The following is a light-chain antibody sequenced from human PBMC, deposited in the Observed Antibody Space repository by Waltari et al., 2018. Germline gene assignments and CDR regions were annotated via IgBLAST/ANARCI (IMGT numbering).Light chain of an antibody. CDR3: QQYNNWLWT. J-gene: IGKJ1*01. Sequence: ERVMTQSPATLSVSPGERATLSCRASQSVSNNLAWYQQKPGQAPRLLIYGASTRATDITARFSGSGSGTEFTLTISSLQSEDFAVYYCQQYNNWLWTFGQGTKVEVK. CDR2: GAS. V-gene: IGKV3-15*01. CDR1: QSVSNN.